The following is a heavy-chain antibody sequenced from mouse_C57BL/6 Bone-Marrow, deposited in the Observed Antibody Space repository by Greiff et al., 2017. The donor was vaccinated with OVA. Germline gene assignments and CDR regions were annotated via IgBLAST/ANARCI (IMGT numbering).Heavy chain of an antibody. CDR1: GYTFTSYW. D-gene: IGHD1-1*01. V-gene: IGHV1-55*01. Sequence: VQLQQPGAELVKPGASVKMSCKASGYTFTSYWITWVKQRPGQGLEWIGDIYPGSGSTNYNEKFKSKATLTVDTSSSTAYMQLSSLTSEDSAVYYCARLIFDYYGSSEDYVDYWGQGTTLTVSS. CDR2: IYPGSGST. J-gene: IGHJ2*01. CDR3: ARLIFDYYGSSEDYVDY.